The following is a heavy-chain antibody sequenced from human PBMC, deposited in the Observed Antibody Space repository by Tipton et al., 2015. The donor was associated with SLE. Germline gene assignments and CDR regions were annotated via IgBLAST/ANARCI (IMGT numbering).Heavy chain of an antibody. J-gene: IGHJ6*04. CDR2: IHHNGEI. V-gene: IGHV4-34*01. CDR3: ARQRPIFAWGLHYYYGDF. CDR1: NGSLSGFF. Sequence: TLSLTCRVSNGSLSGFFWSWIRHRQGKGLEWIGEIHHNGEITYNPSLMSRISISLDTSKNSFSLNVTSVTAADTAVYYCARQRPIFAWGLHYYYGDFWATGTTVTVAS. D-gene: IGHD3-22*01.